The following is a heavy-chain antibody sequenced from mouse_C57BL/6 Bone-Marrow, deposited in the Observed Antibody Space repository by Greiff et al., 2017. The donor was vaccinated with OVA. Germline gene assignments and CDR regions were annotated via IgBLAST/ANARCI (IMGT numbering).Heavy chain of an antibody. V-gene: IGHV1-69*01. CDR3: ARRGRDYTRVYFDY. Sequence: QVQLQQPGAELVMPGASVKLSCKASGYTFTSYWMHWVKQRPGQGLEWIGEIDPSDSYTNYNQKFKGKSTLTVDKSSSTAYMQLSSLTSEDSAVYYCARRGRDYTRVYFDYWGKGTTLTVSS. D-gene: IGHD2-12*01. CDR1: GYTFTSYW. J-gene: IGHJ2*01. CDR2: IDPSDSYT.